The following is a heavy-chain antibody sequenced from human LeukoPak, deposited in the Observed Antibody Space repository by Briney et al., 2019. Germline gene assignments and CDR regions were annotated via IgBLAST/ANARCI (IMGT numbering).Heavy chain of an antibody. CDR3: AGHDEFGGNPTFDY. CDR2: MHHSGNT. V-gene: IGHV4-39*01. CDR1: GGSISTSSYY. D-gene: IGHD4-23*01. J-gene: IGHJ4*02. Sequence: PETLSLTCTVSGGSISTSSYYWGWIRQPPGRGLEWIVSMHHSGNTYYNASLRSRVTISMDTSENQFSLKVNSVTAADTAVYWCAGHDEFGGNPTFDYWGQGTLITVSS.